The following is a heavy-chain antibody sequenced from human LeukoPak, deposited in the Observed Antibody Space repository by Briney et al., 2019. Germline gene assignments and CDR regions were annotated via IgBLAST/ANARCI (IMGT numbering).Heavy chain of an antibody. CDR2: IIPLFGTA. J-gene: IGHJ3*02. V-gene: IGHV1-69*06. Sequence: ASVKVSCKASGDTFSIFAVSWVRQAPGQGLEWMGRIIPLFGTADYAQRYQGRVTISADNSLNTAYLELSSLTSEDTAVYYCASPYDYGDHYLDALHIWGQGTIVTVSS. CDR3: ASPYDYGDHYLDALHI. CDR1: GDTFSIFA. D-gene: IGHD4-17*01.